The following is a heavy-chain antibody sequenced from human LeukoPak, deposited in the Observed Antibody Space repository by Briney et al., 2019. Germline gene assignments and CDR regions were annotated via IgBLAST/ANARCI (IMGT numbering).Heavy chain of an antibody. J-gene: IGHJ6*03. CDR1: GGSISSYY. Sequence: SETLSLTCTVSGGSISSYYWSWIRQPAGKGLEWIGRICTSGSTNYNPSLKSRVTMSVDTSKNQFSLKLSSVTAADTAVYYCARDGYYYDSSGYTIATYYYYYMDVWGKGTTVTVSS. V-gene: IGHV4-4*07. CDR2: ICTSGST. D-gene: IGHD3-22*01. CDR3: ARDGYYYDSSGYTIATYYYYYMDV.